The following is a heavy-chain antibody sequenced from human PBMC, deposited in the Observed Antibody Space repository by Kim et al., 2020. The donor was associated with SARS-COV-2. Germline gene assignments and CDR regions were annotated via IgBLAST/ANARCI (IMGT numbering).Heavy chain of an antibody. Sequence: YAQKLQGRVTMTRDTSISTAYMEMSSLRLDDTAVYYCAKARDYFYYMDVWGQGTTVSVSS. CDR3: AKARDYFYYMDV. V-gene: IGHV1-2*02. J-gene: IGHJ6*03. D-gene: IGHD5-12*01.